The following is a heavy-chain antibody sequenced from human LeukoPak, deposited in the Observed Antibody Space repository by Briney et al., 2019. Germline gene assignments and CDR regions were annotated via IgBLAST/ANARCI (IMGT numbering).Heavy chain of an antibody. V-gene: IGHV3-53*01. Sequence: GGSLRLSCAASEFTVSSCSMTWVRQAPGKGLEWVSVIYSDGRPYYADSVKDRFTISRDNSKNTLYLQMNSLRAEDTAVYYCARVKDIPKAYYFDYWGQGTLVTVSS. CDR2: IYSDGRP. J-gene: IGHJ4*02. D-gene: IGHD2-2*02. CDR3: ARVKDIPKAYYFDY. CDR1: EFTVSSCS.